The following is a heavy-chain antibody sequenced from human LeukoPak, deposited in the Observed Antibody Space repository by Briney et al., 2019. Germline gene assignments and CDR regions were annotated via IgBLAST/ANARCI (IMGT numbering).Heavy chain of an antibody. CDR1: GFTFSSYN. CDR2: INSDGSST. Sequence: GGSLRLSCAASGFTFSSYNMNWVRRAPGKGLVWVSYINSDGSSTSYADYVKGRFTISRDNAKNMLYLQMNSLRAEDTAVYYCARDGSLPDFWGQGTLVTVSS. CDR3: ARDGSLPDF. V-gene: IGHV3-74*01. J-gene: IGHJ4*02. D-gene: IGHD3-3*01.